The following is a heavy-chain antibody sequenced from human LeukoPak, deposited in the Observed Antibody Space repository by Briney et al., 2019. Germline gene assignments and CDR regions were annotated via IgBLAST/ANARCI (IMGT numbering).Heavy chain of an antibody. CDR1: GFTFSSYD. CDR3: ARDRGSLYYFDY. Sequence: PGGSLRLSCAASGFTFSSYDMHWVRQATGKGLEWVSAIGTAGDTYYPGSVKGRFTISRENAKNSLYLQMNSLRAEDTAVYYCARDRGSLYYFDYWGQGTLVTVSS. CDR2: IGTAGDT. V-gene: IGHV3-13*01. J-gene: IGHJ4*02.